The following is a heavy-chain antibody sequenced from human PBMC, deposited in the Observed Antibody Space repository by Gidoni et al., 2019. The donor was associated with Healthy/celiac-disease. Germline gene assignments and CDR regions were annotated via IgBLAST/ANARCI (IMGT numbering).Heavy chain of an antibody. V-gene: IGHV4-39*01. CDR3: ARRVMSYFPCDY. Sequence: LPLQESGPGLVHPSETLSLPCPVSAGSIRSSSYYWGWIRQPPGKGLEWIGSIYYSGSTYYNPSLKSRVTISVDTSKNQFSLKLSSVTAADTAVYYCARRVMSYFPCDYWGQGTLVTVSS. CDR1: AGSIRSSSYY. D-gene: IGHD1-26*01. J-gene: IGHJ4*02. CDR2: IYYSGST.